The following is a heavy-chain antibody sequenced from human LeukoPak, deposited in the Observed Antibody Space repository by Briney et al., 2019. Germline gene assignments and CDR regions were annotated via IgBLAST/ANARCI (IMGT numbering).Heavy chain of an antibody. CDR3: AKTPAALVRGGYYFDS. CDR1: GGSVSDYY. D-gene: IGHD6-6*01. J-gene: IGHJ4*02. Sequence: SETLSLTCAVYGGSVSDYYWNWIRQPPGKGLEWIGEINHSGSTNYNQSLKTRFSISVDTSKNQFSLKLNSVTAADTAVYFCAKTPAALVRGGYYFDSWGQGTLVTVSS. CDR2: INHSGST. V-gene: IGHV4-34*01.